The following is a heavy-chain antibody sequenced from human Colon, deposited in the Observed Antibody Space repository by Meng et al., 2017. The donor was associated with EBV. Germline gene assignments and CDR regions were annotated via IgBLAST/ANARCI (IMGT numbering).Heavy chain of an antibody. D-gene: IGHD3-16*01. V-gene: IGHV4-30-4*02. CDR1: GAPCDSGGFP. J-gene: IGHJ5*02. Sequence: QVYAPRLVKPSGTLSPTCPVPGAPCDSGGFPWCWGPHPPGKGLECFGYTYNGWSTYYTPPLKSRVSMSVDTSKNQFSLTLGSVTAADTAVYFCNAYPAGGGGLGSWGQGTLVTVSS. CDR2: TYNGWST. CDR3: NAYPAGGGGLGS.